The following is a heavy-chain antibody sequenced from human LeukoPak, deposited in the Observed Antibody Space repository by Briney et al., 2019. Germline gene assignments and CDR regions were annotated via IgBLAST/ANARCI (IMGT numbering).Heavy chain of an antibody. CDR3: ARADSSGYYVGY. J-gene: IGHJ4*02. CDR2: IYYSGST. Sequence: PSETLSLTCTVSGGSISSYYWSWIRQPPGKGLEWIGHIYYSGSTNYNPSLKSRVTISVDTSKNQFSLKLSSVTAADAAVYYCARADSSGYYVGYWGQGTLVTVSS. V-gene: IGHV4-59*01. CDR1: GGSISSYY. D-gene: IGHD3-22*01.